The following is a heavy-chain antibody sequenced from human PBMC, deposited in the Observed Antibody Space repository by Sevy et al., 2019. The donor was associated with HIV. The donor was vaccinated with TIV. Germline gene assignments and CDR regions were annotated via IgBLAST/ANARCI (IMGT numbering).Heavy chain of an antibody. CDR3: ARDKGESSSSFLGELSY. Sequence: GGSLRLSCAASGFTFSRYAMNWVRQAPGKGLEWVAVISSDGRNKYYADSVKARFTISRDNSKNTRYLQMNSLRSEDTALYYCARDKGESSSSFLGELSYWGQGTLVTVSS. CDR1: GFTFSRYA. D-gene: IGHD3-16*02. V-gene: IGHV3-30*04. J-gene: IGHJ4*02. CDR2: ISSDGRNK.